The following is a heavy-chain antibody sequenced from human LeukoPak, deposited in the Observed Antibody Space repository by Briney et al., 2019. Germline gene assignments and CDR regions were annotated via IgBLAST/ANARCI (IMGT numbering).Heavy chain of an antibody. D-gene: IGHD6-6*01. CDR3: ARGRYSSSWRWFDP. Sequence: PSETLSLTCTVSGGSISSYYWSWIRQPPGKGLEWIGYIYYSGSTNYNPSLKSRVTISVDTSKNQFSLKLSSVTAADTAVYYCARGRYSSSWRWFDPWGQGTLVTVSS. CDR1: GGSISSYY. CDR2: IYYSGST. V-gene: IGHV4-59*12. J-gene: IGHJ5*02.